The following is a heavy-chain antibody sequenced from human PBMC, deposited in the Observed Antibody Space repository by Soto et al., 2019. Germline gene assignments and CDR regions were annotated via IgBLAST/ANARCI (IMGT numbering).Heavy chain of an antibody. J-gene: IGHJ5*01. CDR2: INPESTTL. CDR1: EITLNIYW. V-gene: IGHV3-74*01. Sequence: GGSLRLSCTASEITLNIYWMHWIRQAPGKGLVWGSRINPESTTLTYADFVTGRFTISRDSAKNTVYLQMNGLSAEDTGIYYWTNDTFGGADSRVHGSLAPDSS. CDR3: TNDTFGGADS. D-gene: IGHD3-9*01.